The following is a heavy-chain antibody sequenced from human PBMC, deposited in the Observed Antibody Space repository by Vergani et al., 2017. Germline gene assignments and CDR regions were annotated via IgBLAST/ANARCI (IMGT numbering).Heavy chain of an antibody. V-gene: IGHV3-23*01. CDR1: GFTFNHYA. Sequence: EVQLLESGGDLVQPGGSLRLSCAASGFTFNHYAMNWVRQAPGKGLEWVSGISGSGGSTYYAGSVKGRFTISRDSSKNTLYLQMNSLSAGDTAVYYCAKANTGNGGYDYLYYYHAMDVGGRGTTVTVSS. J-gene: IGHJ6*02. CDR3: AKANTGNGGYDYLYYYHAMDV. D-gene: IGHD5-12*01. CDR2: ISGSGGST.